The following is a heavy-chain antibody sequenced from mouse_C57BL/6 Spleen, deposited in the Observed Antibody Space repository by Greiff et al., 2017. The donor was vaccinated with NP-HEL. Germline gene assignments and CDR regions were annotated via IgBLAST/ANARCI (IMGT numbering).Heavy chain of an antibody. Sequence: EVQLQQSGPELVKPGASVKIPCKASGYTFTDYNMDWVKQSHGKSLEWIGDINPNNGGTIYNQKFKGKATLTVDKSSSTAYMELRSLTSEDTAAYYCARKYYSNSYWYFDVWGTGTTVTVSS. D-gene: IGHD2-5*01. V-gene: IGHV1-18*01. CDR2: INPNNGGT. CDR3: ARKYYSNSYWYFDV. J-gene: IGHJ1*03. CDR1: GYTFTDYN.